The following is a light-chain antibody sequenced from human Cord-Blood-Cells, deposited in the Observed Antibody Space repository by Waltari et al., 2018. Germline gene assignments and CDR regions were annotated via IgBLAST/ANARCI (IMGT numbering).Light chain of an antibody. CDR2: RDS. Sequence: SYELTQPLSVSVALGQTARITCGGNNIGSKNVHWYQQKPGQAPVLVIYRDSNRPSGIPERFSGSNSGNTATLTISGAQAGDEADYYCQVWDSSTCVFGTGTKVTVL. J-gene: IGLJ1*01. CDR1: NIGSKN. CDR3: QVWDSSTCV. V-gene: IGLV3-9*01.